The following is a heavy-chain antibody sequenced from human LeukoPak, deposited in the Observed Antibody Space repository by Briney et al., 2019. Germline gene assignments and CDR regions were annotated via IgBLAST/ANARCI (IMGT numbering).Heavy chain of an antibody. CDR2: ISYDGSNK. CDR1: GFTFSSYG. J-gene: IGHJ4*02. D-gene: IGHD6-13*01. Sequence: GGSLRLSCAASGFTFSSYGMHWVRQAPGKGLEWVAVISYDGSNKYYTDSVKGRFTISRDNSKNTLYLQMNSLRAEDTAVYYCAKDQTPSPGSSWCFDYWGQGTLVTVSS. CDR3: AKDQTPSPGSSWCFDY. V-gene: IGHV3-30*18.